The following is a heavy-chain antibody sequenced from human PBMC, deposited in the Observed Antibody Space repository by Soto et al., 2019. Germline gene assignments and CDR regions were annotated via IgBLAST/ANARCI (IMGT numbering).Heavy chain of an antibody. J-gene: IGHJ4*02. Sequence: GGSLRLSCAASGFTFSDYYMSWIRQAPGKGLEWVSYISSSGSTIYYTDSVKGRFTISRDNAKNSLYLQMNSLRAEDTAVYYCAGRYFDWFNPLDYWGQGTLVTVSS. CDR1: GFTFSDYY. CDR2: ISSSGSTI. CDR3: AGRYFDWFNPLDY. D-gene: IGHD3-9*01. V-gene: IGHV3-11*01.